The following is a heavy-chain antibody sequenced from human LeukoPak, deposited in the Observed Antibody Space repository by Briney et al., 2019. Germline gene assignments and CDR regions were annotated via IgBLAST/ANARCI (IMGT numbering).Heavy chain of an antibody. CDR2: ISWNSGSI. D-gene: IGHD6-13*01. CDR3: AKGIIAAVGSFDY. CDR1: GFTFDDYA. J-gene: IGHJ4*02. V-gene: IGHV3-9*01. Sequence: PGRSLRLSCAASGFTFDDYAMHWVRQAPGKGLEWVSGISWNSGSIGYADSVKGRFTISRDNAKNSLYLQMNSLRAEDTALYYCAKGIIAAVGSFDYWGQGTLVTVSS.